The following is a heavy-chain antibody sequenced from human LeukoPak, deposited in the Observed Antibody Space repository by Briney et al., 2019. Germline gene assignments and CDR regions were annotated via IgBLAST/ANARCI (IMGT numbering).Heavy chain of an antibody. CDR1: GGSFSGYY. J-gene: IGHJ3*02. CDR3: ARSGEQGLIFAGHDAFDI. D-gene: IGHD3/OR15-3a*01. CDR2: INHSGST. Sequence: PSETLSLTCAVYGGSFSGYYWSWIRQPPGKGLEWIGEINHSGSTNYNPSLKSRVTISVDTSKNQFSLKLSSVTAADTAVYYCARSGEQGLIFAGHDAFDIWGQGTMVTVSS. V-gene: IGHV4-34*01.